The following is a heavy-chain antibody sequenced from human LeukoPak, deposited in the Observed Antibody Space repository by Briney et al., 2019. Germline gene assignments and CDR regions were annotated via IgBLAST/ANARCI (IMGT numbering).Heavy chain of an antibody. D-gene: IGHD2-2*01. V-gene: IGHV4-38-2*01. CDR2: IYHSGST. J-gene: IGHJ5*02. CDR1: GYSISSGYY. CDR3: ASHPGYCSSTSCSPWFDP. Sequence: PSETLSLTCAVSGYSISSGYYWGWIRQPPGKGLEWIGSIYHSGSTYYNPSLKSRVTISVDTSKNQFSLKLSSVTAADTAVYYCASHPGYCSSTSCSPWFDPWGQGTLVTVSS.